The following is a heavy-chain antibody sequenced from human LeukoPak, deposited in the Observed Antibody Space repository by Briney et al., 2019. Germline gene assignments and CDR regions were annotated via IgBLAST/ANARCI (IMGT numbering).Heavy chain of an antibody. V-gene: IGHV1-2*02. CDR2: INPNSGGT. CDR1: GYTFTGYY. Sequence: GASVKVSCKASGYTFTGYYMHWVRQAPGQGLEWMGWINPNSGGTNYAQKFQGRVTMTRDTSISTAYMELSRLRSDDTAVYYCARGQRGYSYGLGDYYYYYMDVWGKGTTVTVSS. J-gene: IGHJ6*03. CDR3: ARGQRGYSYGLGDYYYYYMDV. D-gene: IGHD5-18*01.